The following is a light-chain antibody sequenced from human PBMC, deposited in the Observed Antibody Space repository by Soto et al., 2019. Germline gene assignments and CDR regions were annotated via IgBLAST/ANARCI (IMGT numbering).Light chain of an antibody. V-gene: IGKV1-5*03. CDR1: QSISPW. Sequence: DSQMTQFPSTLSASVGDRVTITCRASQSISPWLAWYQQKPGKAPKILISKASTLQSGVPPRFSGSGSGTEFTLTISSLQPDDFATYYCQQSFSIPYTFGQGTKLQIK. CDR3: QQSFSIPYT. CDR2: KAS. J-gene: IGKJ2*01.